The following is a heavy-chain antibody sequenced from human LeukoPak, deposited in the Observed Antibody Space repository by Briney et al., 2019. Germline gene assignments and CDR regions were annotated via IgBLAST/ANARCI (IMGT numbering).Heavy chain of an antibody. CDR3: AKVAGGSCGTSCPYDY. CDR2: IYYSGST. J-gene: IGHJ4*02. V-gene: IGHV4-39*07. CDR1: GGSISSSSYY. D-gene: IGHD2-2*01. Sequence: SETLSLTCTVSGGSISSSSYYWGWIRQPPGKGLEWIGSIYYSGSTYYNPSLKSRVTISVDTSKNQFSLKLSSVTAADTAVYYCAKVAGGSCGTSCPYDYWGQGTLVTVSS.